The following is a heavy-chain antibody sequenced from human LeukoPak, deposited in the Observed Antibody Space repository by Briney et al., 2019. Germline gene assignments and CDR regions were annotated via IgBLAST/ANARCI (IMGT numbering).Heavy chain of an antibody. J-gene: IGHJ4*02. D-gene: IGHD7-27*01. CDR2: IYYSGST. V-gene: IGHV4-31*03. Sequence: PSQTLSLTCTVSGGSISSGGYYWSWIRQHPGKGLEWIGYIYYSGSTYYNPSLKSRVTISVDTSKNQFSLQLNSVTPEDTAVYYCARLENWAFDFWGQGTLITVSS. CDR3: ARLENWAFDF. CDR1: GGSISSGGYY.